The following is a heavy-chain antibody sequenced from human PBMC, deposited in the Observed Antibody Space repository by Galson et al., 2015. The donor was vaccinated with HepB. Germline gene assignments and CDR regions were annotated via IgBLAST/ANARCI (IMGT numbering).Heavy chain of an antibody. J-gene: IGHJ4*02. CDR2: IYHSGST. CDR3: ARNVDTAMATPYYFDF. Sequence: LEWIGHIYHSGSTYYNPSLKSRVTISVDRSKNQFSLKLSSVTAADTAVYYCARNVDTAMATPYYFDFWGQGTLVTVSS. V-gene: IGHV4-30-2*01. D-gene: IGHD5-18*01.